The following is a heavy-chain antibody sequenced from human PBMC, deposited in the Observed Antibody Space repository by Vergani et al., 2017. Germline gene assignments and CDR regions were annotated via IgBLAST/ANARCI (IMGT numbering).Heavy chain of an antibody. J-gene: IGHJ5*02. V-gene: IGHV1-18*01. CDR1: GYTFTSYG. CDR3: ARVGDSSSWYDRGDWFDP. D-gene: IGHD6-13*01. Sequence: QVQLVQSGAEVKKPGASVKVSCKASGYTFTSYGISWVRQAPGQGLEWMGWISAYNGNTNYAQKLQGRVTMTTDTSKSTAYMELRSLRSDDTAVYYCARVGDSSSWYDRGDWFDPWGQGTLVTVSS. CDR2: ISAYNGNT.